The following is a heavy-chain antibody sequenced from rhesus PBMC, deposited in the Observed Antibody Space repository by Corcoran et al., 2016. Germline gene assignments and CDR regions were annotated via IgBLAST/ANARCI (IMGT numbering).Heavy chain of an antibody. CDR2: IYGRSTTT. V-gene: IGHV4S10*01. Sequence: QVQLQESGPGVVKPSETLSLTCAVSGGSISDSYRWSWIRQPPGKGLEWIGYIYGRSTTTNHNPSLKSRVTISKDTSKNHFSLKLSSVTAADTAVYYCARVPYYNFWSGYYGLDSWGQGVVVTVSS. D-gene: IGHD3-3*01. CDR3: ARVPYYNFWSGYYGLDS. CDR1: GGSISDSYR. J-gene: IGHJ6*01.